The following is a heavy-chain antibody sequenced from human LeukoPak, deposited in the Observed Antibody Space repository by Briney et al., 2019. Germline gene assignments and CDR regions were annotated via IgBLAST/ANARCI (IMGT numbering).Heavy chain of an antibody. CDR3: ARENSGSYRELDY. CDR2: IYTSGST. J-gene: IGHJ4*02. V-gene: IGHV4-4*07. D-gene: IGHD1-26*01. Sequence: PSETLSLTCTVSGGSISSYHWSWIRQPAGMGLEWIGRIYTSGSTNYNPSLKSRVTMSVDTSKNQFSLKLSSVTAADTAVFYCARENSGSYRELDYWGQGTLVTVSS. CDR1: GGSISSYH.